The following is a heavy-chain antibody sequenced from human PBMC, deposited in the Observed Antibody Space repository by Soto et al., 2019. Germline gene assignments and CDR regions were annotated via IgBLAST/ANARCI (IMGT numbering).Heavy chain of an antibody. D-gene: IGHD6-19*01. V-gene: IGHV4-39*01. Sequence: QLQLQESGPGLVKPSETLSLTCTVSGGSISSSSYYWGWIRQPPGKGLEWIGSIYYSGSTYYNPSLKSRVTISVDTSKNQFSLKLSSVTAADTAVYYCAILAVAGLFDIWGQGTMVTVSS. J-gene: IGHJ3*02. CDR2: IYYSGST. CDR3: AILAVAGLFDI. CDR1: GGSISSSSYY.